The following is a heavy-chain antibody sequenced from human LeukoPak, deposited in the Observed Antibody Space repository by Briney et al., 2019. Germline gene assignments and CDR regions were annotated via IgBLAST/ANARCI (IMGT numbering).Heavy chain of an antibody. V-gene: IGHV3-23*01. J-gene: IGHJ6*02. CDR2: ISGSGGST. Sequence: PGGSLRLSCEASGFTFSSYAMSWVRQAPGKGLEWVSAISGSGGSTYYADSVKGRFTISRDNSKNTLYLQMNSLRAEDTAVYYCAKGLAARSLYYYYGMDVWGQGTTVTVSS. CDR3: AKGLAARSLYYYYGMDV. CDR1: GFTFSSYA. D-gene: IGHD6-6*01.